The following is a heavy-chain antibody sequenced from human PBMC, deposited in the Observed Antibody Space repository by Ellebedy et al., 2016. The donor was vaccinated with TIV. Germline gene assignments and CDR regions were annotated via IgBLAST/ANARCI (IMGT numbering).Heavy chain of an antibody. V-gene: IGHV3-7*01. J-gene: IGHJ4*02. CDR3: ARGGPYNYGRGFDY. D-gene: IGHD5-18*01. CDR2: IKHDGSEK. CDR1: GFTFTSYW. Sequence: GESLKISCAGSGFTFTSYWMAWVRQAPGKGLEWVANIKHDGSEKFFVDSVKGRFTISRDNAKNSLYLESNSLRAEDTAVYYCARGGPYNYGRGFDYWGQGILVTVSS.